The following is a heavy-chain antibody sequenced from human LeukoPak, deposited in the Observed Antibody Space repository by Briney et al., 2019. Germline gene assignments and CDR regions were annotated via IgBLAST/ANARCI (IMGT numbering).Heavy chain of an antibody. J-gene: IGHJ6*02. CDR2: INSDGSST. D-gene: IGHD3-22*01. CDR1: GFTFSSCW. V-gene: IGHV3-74*01. CDR3: ARETYYYDSSGYGGYGMDV. Sequence: GGSLRLSCAAFGFTFSSCWMHWVRQAPGKGLVWVSRINSDGSSTSYADSVKGRFTISRDNSKNTLYLQMNSLRAEDTAVYYCARETYYYDSSGYGGYGMDVWGQGTTVTVSS.